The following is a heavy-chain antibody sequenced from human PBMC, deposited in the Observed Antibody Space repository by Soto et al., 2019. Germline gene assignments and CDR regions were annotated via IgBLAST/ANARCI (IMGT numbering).Heavy chain of an antibody. CDR1: GGSISSYY. Sequence: PETLSLTCTVAGGSISSYYWSWIRQPAGKGLEWIGRIYTSGSTNYNPSLNSGVTMSVDTSKNQFSLKLSSVTAADTAAYYCAREMGGYCSSTSCYDPTNFDYWGQGTLVTVSS. CDR3: AREMGGYCSSTSCYDPTNFDY. D-gene: IGHD2-2*01. CDR2: IYTSGST. J-gene: IGHJ4*02. V-gene: IGHV4-4*07.